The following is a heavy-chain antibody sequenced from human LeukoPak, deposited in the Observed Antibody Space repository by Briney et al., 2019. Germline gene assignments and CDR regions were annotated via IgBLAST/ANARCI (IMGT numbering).Heavy chain of an antibody. CDR1: GGSISGSY. Sequence: TPSETLSLTCTVSGGSISGSYWSWIRQPPGKGLEWVAYMYNSGSTNYNPSLKSRVTISIDKFKKQFSLKLSSLTAADTAIYYCARGIESYGDYCYWGQGILVTVSS. V-gene: IGHV4-59*01. D-gene: IGHD4-17*01. CDR3: ARGIESYGDYCY. CDR2: MYNSGST. J-gene: IGHJ4*02.